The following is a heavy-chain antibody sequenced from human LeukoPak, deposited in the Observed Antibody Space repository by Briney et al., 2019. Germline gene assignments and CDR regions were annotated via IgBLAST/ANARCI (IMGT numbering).Heavy chain of an antibody. J-gene: IGHJ3*02. V-gene: IGHV3-15*01. CDR2: IKSKTDGGTT. CDR3: SFDVFDI. CDR1: GFTVSSNY. Sequence: PGGSLRLSCAASGFTVSSNYMSWVRQAPGKGLEWVGRIKSKTDGGTTDYAAPVKGRFTISRDDSKNTLYLQMNSLKTEDTAMYYCSFDVFDIWGQGTMVTVSS.